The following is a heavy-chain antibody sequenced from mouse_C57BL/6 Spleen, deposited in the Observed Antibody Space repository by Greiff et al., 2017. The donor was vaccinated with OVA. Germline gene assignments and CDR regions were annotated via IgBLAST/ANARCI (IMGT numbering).Heavy chain of an antibody. D-gene: IGHD1-1*01. CDR1: GFTFSNYW. CDR3: TGAYGTGVDY. CDR2: IRLKSDNYAT. J-gene: IGHJ2*01. V-gene: IGHV6-3*01. Sequence: EVKLVESGGGLVQPGGSMKLSCVASGFTFSNYWMNWVRQSPEQGLEWVAQIRLKSDNYATHYAESVKGRFTISRDDSKSSGYLQMNNLRAEDTGIYYCTGAYGTGVDYWGQGTTLTVSS.